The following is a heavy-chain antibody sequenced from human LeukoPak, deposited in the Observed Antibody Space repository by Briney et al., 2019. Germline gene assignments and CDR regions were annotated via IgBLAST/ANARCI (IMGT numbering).Heavy chain of an antibody. Sequence: PSETLSLTCTVSGYSISSGYYWGWIRQPPGKGLEWIGSIYHSGSTSYNPSLKSRVTISVDTSKNQFSLKLRSVTAADTAVYYCARGFRGDNFDYWGQGTLVTVSS. CDR3: ARGFRGDNFDY. CDR2: IYHSGST. D-gene: IGHD7-27*01. J-gene: IGHJ4*02. CDR1: GYSISSGYY. V-gene: IGHV4-38-2*02.